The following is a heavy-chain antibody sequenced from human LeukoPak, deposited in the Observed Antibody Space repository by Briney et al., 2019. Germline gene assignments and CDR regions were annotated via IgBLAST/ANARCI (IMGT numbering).Heavy chain of an antibody. J-gene: IGHJ4*02. CDR1: GYTFSSYG. Sequence: ASVKVSCNTSGYTFSSYGITWVRQAPGQGLEWMGWISAYGHTKLARNLQARVTVTIDTSTTTAYMELRSLSSDDTAVSFCARETASGYLGFDFWGQGTLVTVSS. V-gene: IGHV1-18*01. CDR3: ARETASGYLGFDF. CDR2: ISAYGHT. D-gene: IGHD3-3*01.